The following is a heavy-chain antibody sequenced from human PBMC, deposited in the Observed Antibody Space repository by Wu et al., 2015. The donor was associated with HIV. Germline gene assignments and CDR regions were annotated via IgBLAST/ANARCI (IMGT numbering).Heavy chain of an antibody. CDR2: INPNSGGT. D-gene: IGHD2-2*02. J-gene: IGHJ5*02. V-gene: IGHV1-2*02. CDR1: GYTFTGYY. CDR3: ARDRGVIVPAPVRRNWFDP. Sequence: QVQLVQSGAEVKKPGASVKVSCKASGYTFTGYYMHWVRQAPGQGLEWLGWINPNSGGTNYAQKFQGRVTMTRDTSISTAYMEVNRLRSDDTAVYFCARDRGVIVPAPVRRNWFDPWGQGTLVTVAS.